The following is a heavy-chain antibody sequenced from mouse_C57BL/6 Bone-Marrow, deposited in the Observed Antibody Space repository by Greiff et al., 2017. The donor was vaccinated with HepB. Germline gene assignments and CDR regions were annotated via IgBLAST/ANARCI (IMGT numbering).Heavy chain of an antibody. J-gene: IGHJ3*01. V-gene: IGHV1-18*01. CDR2: INPNNGGT. CDR3: AREGSDGNYPFAY. Sequence: VQLKESGPELVKPGASVKIPCKASGYTFTDYNMDWVKQSHGKSLEWIGDINPNNGGTIYNQKFKGKATLTVDKSSSTAYMELRSLTSEDTAVYYCAREGSDGNYPFAYWGQGTLVTVSA. D-gene: IGHD2-1*01. CDR1: GYTFTDYN.